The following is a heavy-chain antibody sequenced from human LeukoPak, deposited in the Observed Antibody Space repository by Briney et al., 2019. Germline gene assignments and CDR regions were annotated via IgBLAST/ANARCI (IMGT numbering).Heavy chain of an antibody. CDR2: INPSGGST. J-gene: IGHJ4*02. D-gene: IGHD5-18*01. Sequence: ASVKVSCKASGYTFTSYYMHWVRQAPGQGLEWMGIINPSGGSTSYAQKFQGRVTMTRDTSTNTVYMELSSLRSEDTAVYYCARSKGYSYGLRYYFDYWGQGTLVTVSS. CDR1: GYTFTSYY. V-gene: IGHV1-46*01. CDR3: ARSKGYSYGLRYYFDY.